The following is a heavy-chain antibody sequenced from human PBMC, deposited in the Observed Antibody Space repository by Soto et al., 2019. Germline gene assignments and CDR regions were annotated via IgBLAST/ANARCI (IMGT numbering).Heavy chain of an antibody. D-gene: IGHD6-19*01. Sequence: SETLSLTCAVSGGSISSGGYSWSWIRQPPGKGLEWIGYIYHSGNPYYNPSLKSRVTISVDTSKNQFSLKLSSVTAADTAVYYCARGIEGWYQGRYYYGMDVWGQGTTVTVSS. J-gene: IGHJ6*02. CDR1: GGSISSGGYS. CDR2: IYHSGNP. CDR3: ARGIEGWYQGRYYYGMDV. V-gene: IGHV4-30-2*01.